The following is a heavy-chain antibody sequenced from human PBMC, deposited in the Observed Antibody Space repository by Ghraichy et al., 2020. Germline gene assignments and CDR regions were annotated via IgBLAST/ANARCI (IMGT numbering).Heavy chain of an antibody. Sequence: GGSLRLSCAASGFTFSSYGMHWVRQAPGKGLEWVAFIRYDGSNKYYADSVKGRFTISRDNSKNTLYLQMNSLRAEDTAVYYCAKEDVDTAMAIDPWGQGTLVTVSS. V-gene: IGHV3-30*02. CDR3: AKEDVDTAMAIDP. CDR1: GFTFSSYG. J-gene: IGHJ5*02. D-gene: IGHD5-18*01. CDR2: IRYDGSNK.